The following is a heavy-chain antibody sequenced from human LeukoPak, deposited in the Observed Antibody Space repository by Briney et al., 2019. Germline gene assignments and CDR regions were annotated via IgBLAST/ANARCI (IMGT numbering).Heavy chain of an antibody. J-gene: IGHJ6*02. V-gene: IGHV4-34*01. CDR1: GGSFSGYY. Sequence: SSETLSLTCAVYGGSFSGYYWSWIRQPPGKGLEWIGEINHSGSTNYNPSLKSRVTISVDTSKNQFSLKLSSVTAADTAVYYCARGRFHCSSTSCYYYYGTDVWGQGTTVTVSS. CDR3: ARGRFHCSSTSCYYYYGTDV. CDR2: INHSGST. D-gene: IGHD2-2*01.